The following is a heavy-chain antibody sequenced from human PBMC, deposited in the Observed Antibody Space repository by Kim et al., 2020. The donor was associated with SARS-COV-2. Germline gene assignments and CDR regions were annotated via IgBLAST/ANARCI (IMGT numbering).Heavy chain of an antibody. CDR2: T. CDR3: ARDAGRGMDY. J-gene: IGHJ4*02. Sequence: TYYNPSLKSRVTISVDTSKTQFSLKLSSVTAADTAVYYCARDAGRGMDYWGQGTLVTVSS. D-gene: IGHD3-16*01. V-gene: IGHV4-31*02.